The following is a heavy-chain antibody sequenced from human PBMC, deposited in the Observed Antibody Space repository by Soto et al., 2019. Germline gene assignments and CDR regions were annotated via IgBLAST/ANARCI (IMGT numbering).Heavy chain of an antibody. D-gene: IGHD2-2*01. V-gene: IGHV4-31*03. CDR1: GGSISSGGYY. CDR3: ARTLPLIVVVPAAIRMFDN. CDR2: IYYSGST. J-gene: IGHJ4*02. Sequence: PSETLSLTCTVSGGSISSGGYYWSWIRQHPGKGLEWIGYIYYSGSTYYNPSLKSRVTISVDTSKNQFSLKLSSVTAADTAVYYCARTLPLIVVVPAAIRMFDNWGQGTLVTVSS.